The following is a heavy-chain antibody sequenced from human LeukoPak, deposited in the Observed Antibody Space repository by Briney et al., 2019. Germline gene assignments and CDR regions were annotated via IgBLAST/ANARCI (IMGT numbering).Heavy chain of an antibody. CDR2: TRKKAKGYTT. CDR1: GFTVSSNY. V-gene: IGHV3-72*01. Sequence: TGGSLGLSCAASGFTVSSNYMSWVRQAPGQGLEWVARTRKKAKGYTTEYAACVKGRFTISRDDSKNSVDLQMNSLITEDTAVYYCARAQSDSSGYYYVGDYWGQGTLVTVSS. CDR3: ARAQSDSSGYYYVGDY. D-gene: IGHD3-22*01. J-gene: IGHJ4*02.